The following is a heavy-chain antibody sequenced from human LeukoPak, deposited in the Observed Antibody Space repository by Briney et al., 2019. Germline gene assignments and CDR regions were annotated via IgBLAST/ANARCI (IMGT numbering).Heavy chain of an antibody. V-gene: IGHV3-21*01. CDR1: GFTFSSYS. J-gene: IGHJ4*02. Sequence: NPGGSLRLSXAASGFTFSSYSMNWVRQAPGKGLEWGSSISSSSSYIYYADSVKGRFTISRDNAKNSLYLQMNSLRAEDTDVYYCASLGVTTFDYWGQGTLVTVSS. CDR3: ASLGVTTFDY. D-gene: IGHD3-10*01. CDR2: ISSSSSYI.